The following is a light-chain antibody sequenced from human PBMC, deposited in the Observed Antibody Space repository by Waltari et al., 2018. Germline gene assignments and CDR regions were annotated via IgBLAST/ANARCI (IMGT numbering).Light chain of an antibody. CDR1: SSDGGTYNF. CDR3: YSYAGSGTWV. V-gene: IGLV2-23*01. J-gene: IGLJ3*02. Sequence: QSALTQPASGSGSPGPSITFSCTGTSSDGGTYNFSAWYQQNPGKAPKLMIYEGNKRPSGVSNRFSGSKAGNTASLTISGLQAEDEADYYCYSYAGSGTWVFGGGTKLTVL. CDR2: EGN.